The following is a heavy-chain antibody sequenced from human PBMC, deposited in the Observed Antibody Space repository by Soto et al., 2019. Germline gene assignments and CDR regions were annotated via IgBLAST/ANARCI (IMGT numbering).Heavy chain of an antibody. V-gene: IGHV4-34*01. J-gene: IGHJ4*02. CDR2: INHSGST. Sequence: LSLTCAVYGGSFSGYYWSWIRQPPGKGLEWIGEINHSGSTNYNPSLKSRVTISVDTSKNQFSLKLSSVTAADTAVYYCARGPHRDGYSGPSGTRRFDYWGQGTLVTVSS. CDR1: GGSFSGYY. CDR3: ARGPHRDGYSGPSGTRRFDY. D-gene: IGHD5-18*01.